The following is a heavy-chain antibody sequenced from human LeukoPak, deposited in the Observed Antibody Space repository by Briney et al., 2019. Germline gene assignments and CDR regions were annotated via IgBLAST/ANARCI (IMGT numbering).Heavy chain of an antibody. CDR2: ISASSSYI. V-gene: IGHV3-21*01. D-gene: IGHD6-13*01. J-gene: IGHJ4*02. CDR3: TREDTYSRPS. CDR1: GFTFNSYK. Sequence: GGSLRLSCAASGFTFNSYKMNWVRQAPGKGLEWVSSISASSSYIYYADSVKGRFTISRDNAKNSLYLQMNSLRAEDTAVYYCTREDTYSRPSWGQGTLVTVSS.